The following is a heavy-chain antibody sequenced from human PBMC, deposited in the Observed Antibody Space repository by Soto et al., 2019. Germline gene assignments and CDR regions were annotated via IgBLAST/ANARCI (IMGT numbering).Heavy chain of an antibody. CDR3: AKDRVSVRYYGSGSFGYYYGMDV. V-gene: IGHV3-30*18. CDR1: GFTFSSYG. D-gene: IGHD3-10*01. CDR2: ISYGGSNK. J-gene: IGHJ6*02. Sequence: PGGSLRLSCAASGFTFSSYGMHWVRQAPGKGLEWVAVISYGGSNKYYADSVKGRFTISRDNSKNTLYLQMNSLRAEDTAVYYCAKDRVSVRYYGSGSFGYYYGMDVWGQGTTVTVSS.